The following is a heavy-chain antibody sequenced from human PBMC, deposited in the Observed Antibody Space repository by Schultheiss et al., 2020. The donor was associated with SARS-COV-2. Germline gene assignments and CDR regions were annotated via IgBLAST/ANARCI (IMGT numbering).Heavy chain of an antibody. V-gene: IGHV3-21*05. Sequence: GGSLRLSCAASGFTFSSYGMHWVRQAPGKGLEWVSYISSSSSYTNYADSVKGRFTISRDNAKNSLYLQMNSLRAEDTAVYYCARDGGSGGSGWYGWFDPWGQGTLVTVSS. CDR1: GFTFSSYG. D-gene: IGHD6-19*01. J-gene: IGHJ5*02. CDR2: ISSSSSYT. CDR3: ARDGGSGGSGWYGWFDP.